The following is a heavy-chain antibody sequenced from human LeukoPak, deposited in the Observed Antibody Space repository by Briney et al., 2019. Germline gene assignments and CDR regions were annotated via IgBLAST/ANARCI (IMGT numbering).Heavy chain of an antibody. CDR3: ARGIWRGTGMGPFDY. D-gene: IGHD5-18*01. V-gene: IGHV1-18*01. CDR1: GYTFTSYG. J-gene: IGHJ4*02. Sequence: ASVKVSCKASGYTFTSYGISWVRQAPGQGLEWMGWISAYNGNTNYAQKLQGRVTMTTDTSTSTAYMELRSLRSDDTAVYYCARGIWRGTGMGPFDYWGQGTLVTVSS. CDR2: ISAYNGNT.